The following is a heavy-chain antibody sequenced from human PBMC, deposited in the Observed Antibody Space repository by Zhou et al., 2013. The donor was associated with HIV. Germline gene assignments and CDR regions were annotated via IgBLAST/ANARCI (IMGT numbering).Heavy chain of an antibody. CDR1: GGTFSSYA. CDR2: IIPIFGTA. D-gene: IGHD2-2*01. Sequence: QVQLVQSGAEVKKPGSSVKVSCKASGGTFSSYAISWVRQAPGQGLEWMGGIIPIFGTANYAQKFQGRVTITTDESTSTAYMELSSLRSEDTAVYYCARGGHCSSTSCYYYYYYMDVWGKGTTVTVSS. CDR3: ARGGHCSSTSCYYYYYYMDV. J-gene: IGHJ6*03. V-gene: IGHV1-69*05.